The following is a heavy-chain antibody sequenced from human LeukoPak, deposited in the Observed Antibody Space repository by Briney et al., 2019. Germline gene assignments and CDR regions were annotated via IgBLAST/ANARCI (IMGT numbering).Heavy chain of an antibody. CDR2: IKQDGSEK. D-gene: IGHD3-10*01. J-gene: IGHJ6*02. V-gene: IGHV3-7*01. CDR3: GRVSRDGDYYYGMAV. Sequence: GGSLRLSCAASGFTFSSYWMSWVRQAPGKGLEWVANIKQDGSEKYYVDSVKGRFTISRDNAKNSLYLQMNSLRAEDTAVYYCGRVSRDGDYYYGMAVWGQGTTVTVSS. CDR1: GFTFSSYW.